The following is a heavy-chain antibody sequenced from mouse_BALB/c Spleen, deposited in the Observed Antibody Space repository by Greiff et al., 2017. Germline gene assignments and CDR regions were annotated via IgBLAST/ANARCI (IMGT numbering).Heavy chain of an antibody. D-gene: IGHD2-3*01. CDR3: TMRGIYDGSSYAMDY. CDR1: GYAFTNYL. V-gene: IGHV1-54*01. CDR2: INPGSGGT. Sequence: QVHVKQSGAELVRPGTSVKVSCKASGYAFTNYLIEWVKQRPGQGLEWIGVINPGSGGTNYNEKFKGKATLTVDKSSSTAYMQLSSLTSEDSAVYYCTMRGIYDGSSYAMDYWGQGTSVTVSS. J-gene: IGHJ4*01.